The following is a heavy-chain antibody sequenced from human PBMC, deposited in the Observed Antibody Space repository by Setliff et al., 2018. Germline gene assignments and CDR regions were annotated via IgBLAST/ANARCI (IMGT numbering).Heavy chain of an antibody. D-gene: IGHD2-15*01. CDR3: GRGFSRIEGWGNWFDP. CDR1: GVSITTFY. V-gene: IGHV4-59*12. Sequence: ASETLSLTCNVSGVSITTFYWTWIRQPPGKGLEWIGFITYSGSANYHPSLKSRVTISLDTSKNQFSLKLSSVTAADTAVYYCGRGFSRIEGWGNWFDPWGQGILVTVSS. J-gene: IGHJ5*02. CDR2: ITYSGSA.